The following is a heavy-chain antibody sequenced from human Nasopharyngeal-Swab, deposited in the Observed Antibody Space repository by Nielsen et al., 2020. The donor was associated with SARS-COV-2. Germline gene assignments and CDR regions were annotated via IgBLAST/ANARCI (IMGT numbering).Heavy chain of an antibody. J-gene: IGHJ5*02. CDR1: GFTFSSYD. V-gene: IGHV3-13*04. CDR3: ARARPDIVVVPAALLFDP. D-gene: IGHD2-2*01. Sequence: GESLKISCAASGFTFSSYDMHWVRQATGKGLEWVSAIGTAGDTYYPGSVKGRFTISRENAKNSLYLQMNSLRAGDPAVYYCARARPDIVVVPAALLFDPWGQGTLVTVSS. CDR2: IGTAGDT.